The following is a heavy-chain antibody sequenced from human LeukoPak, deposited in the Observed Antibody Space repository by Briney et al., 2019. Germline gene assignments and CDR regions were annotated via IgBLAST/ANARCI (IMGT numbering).Heavy chain of an antibody. CDR3: ARAYRDAFDI. Sequence: KPGGSLRLSCAASGFTFSDYYMGWIRQAPGKGLEWISYITSSGSAMYYADSVKGRFTISRDNTKNSLYLQMNSLRAEDTALYYCARAYRDAFDIWGQGTMVTV. J-gene: IGHJ3*02. V-gene: IGHV3-11*01. CDR2: ITSSGSAM. D-gene: IGHD3-16*02. CDR1: GFTFSDYY.